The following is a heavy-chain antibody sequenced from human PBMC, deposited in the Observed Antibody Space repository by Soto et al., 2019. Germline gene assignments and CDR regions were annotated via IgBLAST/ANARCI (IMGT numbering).Heavy chain of an antibody. D-gene: IGHD3-10*01. CDR1: GGTFSSYA. V-gene: IGHV1-69*01. CDR2: IIPIFGTA. Sequence: QVQLVQSGAEVKKPGSSVKVSCKASGGTFSSYAISWVRQAPGQGLEWMGGIIPIFGTANYARKFQGRVTITADESTSTAYMELSSLRSEDTAVYYCARDLVPRYDYGSGSYFPGDVWGQGTTVTVSS. CDR3: ARDLVPRYDYGSGSYFPGDV. J-gene: IGHJ6*02.